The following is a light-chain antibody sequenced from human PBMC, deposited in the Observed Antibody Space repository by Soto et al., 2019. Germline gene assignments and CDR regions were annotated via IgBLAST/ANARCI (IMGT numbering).Light chain of an antibody. CDR3: QQFNSYPIT. J-gene: IGKJ5*01. Sequence: DIQMTQSPSTLSASVGDRVTITCRASQSISSWLAWYQQKPGKAPKLLIHTASTLHSGVPSRLSGSGSGTEFTLTISSMQHEDFATYYCQQFNSYPITFGQGTRREIK. CDR1: QSISSW. CDR2: TAS. V-gene: IGKV1-5*01.